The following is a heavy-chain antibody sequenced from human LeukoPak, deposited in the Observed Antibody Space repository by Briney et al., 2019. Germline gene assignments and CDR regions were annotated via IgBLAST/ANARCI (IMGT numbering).Heavy chain of an antibody. D-gene: IGHD3-22*01. CDR3: AREMDDSSGYYYVAWSDP. Sequence: SETLSLTCTVSGGSVSSGSYYWSWIRQPPGKGLEWIGYIYYSGSTNYNPSLKSRVTISVDTSKNQFSLKLSSVTAADTAVYYCAREMDDSSGYYYVAWSDPWGQGTLVTVSS. CDR2: IYYSGST. V-gene: IGHV4-61*01. J-gene: IGHJ5*02. CDR1: GGSVSSGSYY.